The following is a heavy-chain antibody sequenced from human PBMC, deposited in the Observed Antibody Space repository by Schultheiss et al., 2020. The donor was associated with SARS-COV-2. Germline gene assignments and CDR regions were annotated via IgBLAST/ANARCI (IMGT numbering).Heavy chain of an antibody. D-gene: IGHD3-22*01. CDR3: ARDGYYYDSSGHPTEY. J-gene: IGHJ4*02. Sequence: SETLSLTCTVSGGSISSSSYYWGWIRQPPGKGLEWIGSIYYSGSTYYNPSLKSRVTISVDTSKNQFSLKLSSVTAADTAVYYCARDGYYYDSSGHPTEYWGQGTLVTVSS. CDR2: IYYSGST. V-gene: IGHV4-39*07. CDR1: GGSISSSSYY.